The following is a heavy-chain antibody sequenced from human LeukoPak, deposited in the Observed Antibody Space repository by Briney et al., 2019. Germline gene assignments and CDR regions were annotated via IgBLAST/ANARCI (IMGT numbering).Heavy chain of an antibody. CDR3: ARGGASSSWFDP. CDR1: GDSISSYY. D-gene: IGHD6-13*01. V-gene: IGHV4-59*01. Sequence: PSETLSLTCTVSGDSISSYYWSWIRQPPGKGLEWIGFIYSSGTTNYNPSLKSRVSISVDTSKNQFSLNVSSVTAADTAVYYCARGGASSSWFDPWGQGTLVTVSS. J-gene: IGHJ5*02. CDR2: IYSSGTT.